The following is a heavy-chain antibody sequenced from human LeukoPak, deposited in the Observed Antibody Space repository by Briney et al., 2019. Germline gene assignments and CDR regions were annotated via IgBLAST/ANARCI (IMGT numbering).Heavy chain of an antibody. CDR1: VFTVSSKY. CDR3: ARGKRDALNYYYYGMDV. D-gene: IGHD5-24*01. Sequence: GGSLRLSCTASVFTVSSKYMSWVRQAPGKGLEWVAVIWYDGSNKYYADSVKGRFTISRDNSKNTLYLQMNSLRAEDTAVYYCARGKRDALNYYYYGMDVWGQGTTVTVSS. J-gene: IGHJ6*02. CDR2: IWYDGSNK. V-gene: IGHV3-33*08.